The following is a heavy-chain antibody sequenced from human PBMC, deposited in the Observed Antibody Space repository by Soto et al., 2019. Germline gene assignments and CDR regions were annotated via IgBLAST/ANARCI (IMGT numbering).Heavy chain of an antibody. Sequence: APGQGLEWMGWISTYNGNTNYAQKLQGRVTMTTDTSTSTAYMELRSLRSDDTAVYYCARVRGGYSSGWNNWFEPWGQGTLVTVSS. CDR3: ARVRGGYSSGWNNWFEP. CDR2: ISTYNGNT. D-gene: IGHD6-19*01. V-gene: IGHV1-18*01. J-gene: IGHJ5*02.